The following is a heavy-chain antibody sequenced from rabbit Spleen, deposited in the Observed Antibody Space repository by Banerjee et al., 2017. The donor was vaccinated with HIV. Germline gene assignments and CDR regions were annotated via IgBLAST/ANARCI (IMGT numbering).Heavy chain of an antibody. D-gene: IGHD6-1*01. CDR2: IDGGNSGNT. CDR1: GVSFSGDSY. J-gene: IGHJ4*01. Sequence: QEQLVESGGGLVKPEGSLTLTCKASGVSFSGDSYMCWVRQAPGKGLEWIACIDGGNSGNTYYASWAKGRFTISKTSSTTVTLQMTSLTAADTATYFCARDGYSSGGVYFDLWGPGDPGHRL. V-gene: IGHV1S45*01. CDR3: ARDGYSSGGVYFDL.